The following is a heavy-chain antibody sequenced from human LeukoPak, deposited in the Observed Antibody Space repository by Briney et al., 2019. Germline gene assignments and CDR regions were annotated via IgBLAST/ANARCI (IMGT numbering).Heavy chain of an antibody. CDR3: SRVRAKNLYRNSYLYYYMDV. Sequence: PSETLSLTCAVYGGSFSGYYWSWIRQPPGKGLEWIGEINHSGSTNYNPSLKSRVTISVDTSKNQFSLKLSSVTAADTAVYFCSRVRAKNLYRNSYLYYYMDVWGTGTTVTVSS. J-gene: IGHJ6*03. V-gene: IGHV4-34*01. CDR2: INHSGST. D-gene: IGHD4-11*01. CDR1: GGSFSGYY.